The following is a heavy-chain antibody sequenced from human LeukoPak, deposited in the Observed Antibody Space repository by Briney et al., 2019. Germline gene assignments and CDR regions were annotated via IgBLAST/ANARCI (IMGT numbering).Heavy chain of an antibody. CDR3: ARASPRITSLSYMDV. Sequence: PSETLPLTCAVYGGSFSGYYWSWIRQPPGKGLEWIGEINHSGSTNYNPSLKSRVTISVNTSKNQFSLKLSSVTAADTAVYYCARASPRITSLSYMDVWGKGTTVTVSS. CDR1: GGSFSGYY. V-gene: IGHV4-34*01. CDR2: INHSGST. J-gene: IGHJ6*03. D-gene: IGHD1-14*01.